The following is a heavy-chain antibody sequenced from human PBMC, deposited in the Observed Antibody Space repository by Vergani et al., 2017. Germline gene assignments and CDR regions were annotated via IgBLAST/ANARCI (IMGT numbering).Heavy chain of an antibody. CDR2: IVVGSGNT. V-gene: IGHV1-58*01. D-gene: IGHD6-19*01. CDR1: GFTFTSSA. CDR3: ARDSVAGTPGVNYYYGIDV. Sequence: QMQLVQSGPEVKKPGTSVKVSCKASGFTFTSSAVQWVRQARGQRLEWIGWIVVGSGNTNYAQKFQERVTITRDMSTSKAYMELSNLRSEDTAVYYCARDSVAGTPGVNYYYGIDVWGQETTVTVSS. J-gene: IGHJ6*02.